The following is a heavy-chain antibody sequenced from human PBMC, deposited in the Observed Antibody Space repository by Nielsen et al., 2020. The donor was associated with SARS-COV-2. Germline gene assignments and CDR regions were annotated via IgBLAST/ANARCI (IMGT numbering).Heavy chain of an antibody. Sequence: GESLKISCAASGFTFSSYWMSWVRQAPGKGLEWVANIKQDGSEKYYVDSVKGRFTISRDNAKNSLYLQMNSLRAEDTAVYYCARDVPQYYYGSGSYYTEYYFDYWGQGTLVTVSS. CDR1: GFTFSSYW. V-gene: IGHV3-7*01. J-gene: IGHJ4*02. CDR2: IKQDGSEK. D-gene: IGHD3-10*01. CDR3: ARDVPQYYYGSGSYYTEYYFDY.